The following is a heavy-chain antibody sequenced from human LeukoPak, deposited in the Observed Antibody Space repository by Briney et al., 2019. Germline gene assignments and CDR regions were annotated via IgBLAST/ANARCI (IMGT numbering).Heavy chain of an antibody. Sequence: SETLSLTCTVSGGSISSSSFYWGWIRQPPGKGLEWIGSVFYSGSTYYNPSLRSRVTISVDTSKDQFSLKLSSVTAADTAVYYCARGDYYAGGGRNWFDPWGQGTLVTVSS. CDR2: VFYSGST. V-gene: IGHV4-39*01. CDR1: GGSISSSSFY. J-gene: IGHJ5*02. CDR3: ARGDYYAGGGRNWFDP. D-gene: IGHD3-16*01.